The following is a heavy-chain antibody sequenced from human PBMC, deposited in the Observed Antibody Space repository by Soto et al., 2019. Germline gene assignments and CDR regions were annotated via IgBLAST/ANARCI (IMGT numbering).Heavy chain of an antibody. CDR2: IFYTGNT. V-gene: IGHV4-59*01. CDR1: GVSSGPYY. CDR3: ARLTGTSVPDGFDI. Sequence: SETLSLTCSISGVSSGPYYWNWIRQSPGKGLEWIGNIFYTGNTNSNPSLKTRITMSLDTSKNQFSLRLSSVTAADTAVYYCARLTGTSVPDGFDIWGQGTLVTVSS. J-gene: IGHJ3*02. D-gene: IGHD1-7*01.